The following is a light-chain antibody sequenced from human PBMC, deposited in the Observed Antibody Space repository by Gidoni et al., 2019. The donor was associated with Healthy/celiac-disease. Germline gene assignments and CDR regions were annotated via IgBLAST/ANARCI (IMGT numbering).Light chain of an antibody. V-gene: IGKV1-5*01. CDR1: PSISSW. J-gene: IGKJ2*01. CDR3: QQYNSYPYT. CDR2: DAY. Sequence: DIQMTPSPSTLSAFVGDRVTITCRASPSISSWLAWYQQKPGKAPKLLIYDAYSLESGVPSRISGGGSGKDFTLTSSSVHADDFATYYWQQYNSYPYTFGQGTKLEIK.